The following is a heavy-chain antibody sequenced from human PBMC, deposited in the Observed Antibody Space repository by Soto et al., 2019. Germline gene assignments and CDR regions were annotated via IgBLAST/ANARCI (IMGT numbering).Heavy chain of an antibody. CDR1: GGSFSGYY. D-gene: IGHD6-6*01. CDR3: ARGRARAARSFGSSQKHFHX. J-gene: IGHJ4*02. Sequence: SETLSLTFAVYGGSFSGYYWSWIRQPPGKGLEWIVEINNSGSTNYNPALKSLVTISVETSKNQVSLKLSSVTAADTAVYYCARGRARAARSFGSSQKHFHXWGQVTLVTVSX. CDR2: INNSGST. V-gene: IGHV4-34*01.